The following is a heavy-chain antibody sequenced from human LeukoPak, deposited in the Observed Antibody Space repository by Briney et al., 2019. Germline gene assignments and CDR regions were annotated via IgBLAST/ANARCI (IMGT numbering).Heavy chain of an antibody. CDR1: GGTFISYA. Sequence: WASVKVSCTASGGTFISYAISWVRQAPGQGLEWMGGIIPIFGTANYAQKFQGRVTITADESTSTAYMELSSLRSEDTAVYYCARDLPRRLRDYGMDVWGQGTTVAVSS. D-gene: IGHD3-10*01. J-gene: IGHJ6*02. CDR2: IIPIFGTA. V-gene: IGHV1-69*01. CDR3: ARDLPRRLRDYGMDV.